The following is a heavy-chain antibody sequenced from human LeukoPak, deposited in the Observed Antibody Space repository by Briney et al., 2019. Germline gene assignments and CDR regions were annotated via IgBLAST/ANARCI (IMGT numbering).Heavy chain of an antibody. CDR1: GGSISSSNYY. D-gene: IGHD4-11*01. V-gene: IGHV4-39*07. Sequence: SETLSLTCTVSGGSISSSNYYWGWIRQPPGKGLEWIGSIHDTGITFYNPSLKSRVTISLDTSKNQFSLELISVTAADTAVYYCAREATSYSYYLDYWGQGSLVTVSS. J-gene: IGHJ4*02. CDR3: AREATSYSYYLDY. CDR2: IHDTGIT.